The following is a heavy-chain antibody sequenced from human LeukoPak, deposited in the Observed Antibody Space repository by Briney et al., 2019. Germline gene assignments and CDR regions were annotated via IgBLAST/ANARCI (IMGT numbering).Heavy chain of an antibody. CDR3: AKGSSSGYRYYMDV. D-gene: IGHD6-25*01. CDR1: GFTISSYA. Sequence: GGSLRLSCAASGFTISSYAMSWVRQAPGKGLEWVLGISGGGGNTYYADSVKGRFTISRDNSKNMLYLQMNSLRGVDAALYYCAKGSSSGYRYYMDVWGKGTTVTVSS. CDR2: ISGGGGNT. J-gene: IGHJ6*03. V-gene: IGHV3-23*01.